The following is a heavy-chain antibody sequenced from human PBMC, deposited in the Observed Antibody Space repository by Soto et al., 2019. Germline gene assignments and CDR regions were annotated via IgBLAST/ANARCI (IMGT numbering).Heavy chain of an antibody. CDR2: INHSGST. CDR1: GGSFSGYY. CDR3: ARFRGRWFDP. Sequence: QVQLQQWGAGLLKPSETLSLTCAVYGGSFSGYYWSWILQPPGKGLEWIGEINHSGSTNYNPSLKSRVTISVDTSKNQFYLKLSSVTAADTAVYYCARFRGRWFDPWGQGTLVTVSS. J-gene: IGHJ5*02. D-gene: IGHD1-26*01. V-gene: IGHV4-34*01.